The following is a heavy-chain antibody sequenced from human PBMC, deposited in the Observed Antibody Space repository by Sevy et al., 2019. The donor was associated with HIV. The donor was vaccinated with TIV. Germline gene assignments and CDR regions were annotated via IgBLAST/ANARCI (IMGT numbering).Heavy chain of an antibody. CDR1: GFTFSDYY. CDR2: ISSSGSTI. J-gene: IGHJ5*02. D-gene: IGHD2-2*01. V-gene: IGHV3-11*04. CDR3: ARDVGYCSSTSCRNWFDP. Sequence: GGSLRLSCAASGFTFSDYYMSWIRQAPGKGLEWVSCISSSGSTIYYADSVKGRFTISRDNAKNSLYLQMNSLRAEDTAVYYCARDVGYCSSTSCRNWFDPWGQGTLVTVSS.